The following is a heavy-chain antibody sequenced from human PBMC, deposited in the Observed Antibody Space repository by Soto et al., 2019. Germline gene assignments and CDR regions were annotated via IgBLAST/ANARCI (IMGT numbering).Heavy chain of an antibody. V-gene: IGHV3-48*01. CDR2: ISSSGGTR. Sequence: EVQLVESGGGLVQPGGSLRLSCAASGFTFSSYSMNWVRQAPGKGLEWVSYISSSGGTRYHADSVKGRFTISRDSAKKSLYLQMNSLRVEDTAVYYCARGGGYFLDEAFALWGQGTVVTVTS. D-gene: IGHD3-22*01. J-gene: IGHJ3*01. CDR3: ARGGGYFLDEAFAL. CDR1: GFTFSSYS.